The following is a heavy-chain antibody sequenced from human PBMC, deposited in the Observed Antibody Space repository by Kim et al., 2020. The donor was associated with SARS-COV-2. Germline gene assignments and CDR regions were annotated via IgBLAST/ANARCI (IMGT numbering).Heavy chain of an antibody. CDR3: ASMAYCSSTSCYAPFDY. Sequence: GGSLRLSCAASGFTFSSYWMSWVRQAPGKGLEWVANIKQDGSEKYYVDSVKGRFTISRDNAKNSLYLQMNSLRAEDTAVYYCASMAYCSSTSCYAPFDYWGQGTLVTVSS. CDR2: IKQDGSEK. CDR1: GFTFSSYW. V-gene: IGHV3-7*03. D-gene: IGHD2-2*01. J-gene: IGHJ4*02.